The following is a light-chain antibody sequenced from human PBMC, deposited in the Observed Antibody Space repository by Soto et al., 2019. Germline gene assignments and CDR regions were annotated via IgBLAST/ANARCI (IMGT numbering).Light chain of an antibody. CDR1: QSVNNW. CDR2: KAS. V-gene: IGKV1-5*03. CDR3: QHYNNYSPT. Sequence: DTQMTQSPSTLYASVGDRVTITCRASQSVNNWLAWYHQKPGKAPKLLIYKASSLESGVPTRFSGSGSGTEFTLTISSLQPDDFATYYCQHYNNYSPTFGQGTKVEIK. J-gene: IGKJ1*01.